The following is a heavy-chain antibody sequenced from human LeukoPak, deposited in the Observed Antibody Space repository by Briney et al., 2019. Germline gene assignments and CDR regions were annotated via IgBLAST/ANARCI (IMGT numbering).Heavy chain of an antibody. CDR3: ARLGWNYILPYNWFDP. Sequence: PSETLSLTCTVSGGSISSYYWSWIRQPPGKGLEWIGEINHSGSTNYNPSLKSRVTISVDTSKNQFSLKLSSVTAADTAVYYCARLGWNYILPYNWFDPWGQGTLVTVSS. V-gene: IGHV4-34*01. CDR2: INHSGST. CDR1: GGSISSYY. J-gene: IGHJ5*02. D-gene: IGHD1-7*01.